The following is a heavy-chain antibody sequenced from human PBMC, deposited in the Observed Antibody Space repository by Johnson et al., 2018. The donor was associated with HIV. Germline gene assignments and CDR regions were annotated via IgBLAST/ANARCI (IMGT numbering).Heavy chain of an antibody. V-gene: IGHV3-30*03. CDR2: ISYDGSNQ. CDR3: ARDQAGRGDAFDI. J-gene: IGHJ3*02. CDR1: GFTFSSHD. D-gene: IGHD6-13*01. Sequence: QVQLVESGGGVVQPGRSLRVSCGASGFTFSSHDMHWVRQAPGKGLGWVAVISYDGSNQYCADSVNGRFTISRDNSKNTLYLQMNSLRVEDTAVYYCARDQAGRGDAFDIWGQGTMVTVSS.